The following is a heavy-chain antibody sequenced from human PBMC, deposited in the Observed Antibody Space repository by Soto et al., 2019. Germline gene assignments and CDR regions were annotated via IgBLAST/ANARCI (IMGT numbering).Heavy chain of an antibody. D-gene: IGHD5-12*01. CDR3: AGPTSPHWLYMDV. J-gene: IGHJ6*03. V-gene: IGHV6-1*01. CDR2: TYYRSRWYN. Sequence: SQTLSLTCAISGDSVSSNSAAWNWIRLSPSRGLEWLAGTYYRSRWYNDYAVSVRSRITVNADTSKNQFSLQLTSVTPGDTAIYYWAGPTSPHWLYMDVWGKGTTVTVSS. CDR1: GDSVSSNSAA.